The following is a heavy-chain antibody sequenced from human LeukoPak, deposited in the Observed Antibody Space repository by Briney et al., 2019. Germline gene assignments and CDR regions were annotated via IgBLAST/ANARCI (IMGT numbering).Heavy chain of an antibody. D-gene: IGHD6-19*01. CDR3: TTLAVAGTFDY. Sequence: GGSLRLSCAASGFAFSNAWMSWVRQAPGKGLEWVGRIKSKTDGGTTDYAAPVKGRFTISRDDSKNTLYLQMNSLKTEDTAVYYCTTLAVAGTFDYWGQGTLVTVSS. CDR2: IKSKTDGGTT. J-gene: IGHJ4*02. CDR1: GFAFSNAW. V-gene: IGHV3-15*01.